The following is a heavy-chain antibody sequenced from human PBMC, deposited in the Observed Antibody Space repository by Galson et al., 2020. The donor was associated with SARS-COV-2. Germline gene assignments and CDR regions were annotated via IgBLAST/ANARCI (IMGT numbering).Heavy chain of an antibody. CDR1: GDSVSSNSAA. J-gene: IGHJ4*02. CDR3: ARGGASFDY. V-gene: IGHV6-1*01. CDR2: TYYRSKWYN. D-gene: IGHD3-16*01. Sequence: ETSETLSLTCAISGDSVSSNSAAWNWIGQSPSRGLEWLGKTYYRSKWYNAYAVFVKSRITINPDTSKNQFSLQLNSVTPEDTAVYYCARGGASFDYWGQGTLVSVSS.